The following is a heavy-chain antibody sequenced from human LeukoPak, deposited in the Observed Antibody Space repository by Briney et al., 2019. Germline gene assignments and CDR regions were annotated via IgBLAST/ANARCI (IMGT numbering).Heavy chain of an antibody. CDR2: IRSSGSTI. V-gene: IGHV3-11*01. CDR1: GFTFSDYY. D-gene: IGHD6-13*01. Sequence: GGSLRLSCAASGFTFSDYYMSWIRQAPGKGLEWVSYIRSSGSTIYYADSVKGRFTISRDNAKNSLYLQMNSLRAEDTAVYYCARVASSWHPWFDYWGQGTLVTLSS. CDR3: ARVASSWHPWFDY. J-gene: IGHJ4*02.